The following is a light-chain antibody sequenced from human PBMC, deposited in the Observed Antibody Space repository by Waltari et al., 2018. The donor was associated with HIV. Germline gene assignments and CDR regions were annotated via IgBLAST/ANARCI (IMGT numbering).Light chain of an antibody. Sequence: SSELTQPPSVSVSPGQTARITCSGDALPNQFTYWYQQQSGQAPVLIIYKDTERPSGVPERFAAATSGTIVTWTIGEVQAEDEADYYCQSADNSETNPVVFGGGTKLTVL. CDR3: QSADNSETNPVV. V-gene: IGLV3-25*03. J-gene: IGLJ2*01. CDR1: ALPNQF. CDR2: KDT.